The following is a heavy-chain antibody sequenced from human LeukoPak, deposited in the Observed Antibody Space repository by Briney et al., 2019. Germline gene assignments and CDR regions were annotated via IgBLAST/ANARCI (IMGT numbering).Heavy chain of an antibody. Sequence: PSETLSLTCTVSGGSISSFYWSWIRQPPGKGLEWIGYIYNSESTNYNPPLESGVTISVDTSKNQFSLMLTSVTASDTAMYYCARHCSGGTCPLSFDAFDIWGQGTMVTVSS. CDR2: IYNSEST. V-gene: IGHV4-59*08. D-gene: IGHD2-15*01. CDR3: ARHCSGGTCPLSFDAFDI. J-gene: IGHJ3*02. CDR1: GGSISSFY.